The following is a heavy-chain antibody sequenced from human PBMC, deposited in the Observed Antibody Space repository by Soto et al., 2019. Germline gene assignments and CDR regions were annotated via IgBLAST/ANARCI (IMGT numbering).Heavy chain of an antibody. J-gene: IGHJ6*02. V-gene: IGHV3-53*04. CDR1: GFTVSSNY. CDR2: IYSGGNT. CDR3: ARMPGGLVDTAMVPYYYYYGMDV. Sequence: GGSLRLSCAASGFTVSSNYMSWVRQAPGKGLEWVSVIYSGGNTYYADSVKGRFTISRHNSKNTLYLQMNSLRAEDTAVYYCARMPGGLVDTAMVPYYYYYGMDVWGQGTTVTVSS. D-gene: IGHD5-18*01.